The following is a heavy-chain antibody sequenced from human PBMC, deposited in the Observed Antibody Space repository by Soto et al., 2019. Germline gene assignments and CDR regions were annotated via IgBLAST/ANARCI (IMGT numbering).Heavy chain of an antibody. V-gene: IGHV3-23*01. CDR3: AKDTPFGVVILGAFDI. CDR2: ISGSGGST. CDR1: GFTFSSYA. Sequence: EVQLLESGGGLVQPGGSLRLSCSASGFTFSSYAMSWVRQAPGKGLEWVSAISGSGGSTYYADSVKGRFTISRDNSKNTLYLQMNSLRAEDTAVYYCAKDTPFGVVILGAFDIWGQGTMVTVSS. D-gene: IGHD3-3*01. J-gene: IGHJ3*02.